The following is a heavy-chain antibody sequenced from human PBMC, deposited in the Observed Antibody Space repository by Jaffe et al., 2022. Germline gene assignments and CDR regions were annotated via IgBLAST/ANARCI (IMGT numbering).Heavy chain of an antibody. Sequence: EVQLVESGGGLVQPGRSLRLSCTASGFTFGDYAMSWFRQAPGKGLEWVGFIRSKAYGGTTEYAASVKGRFTISRDDSKSIAYLQMNSLKTEDTAVYYCTRVDQGVDFWSGLWGQGTLVTVSS. CDR2: IRSKAYGGTT. CDR1: GFTFGDYA. CDR3: TRVDQGVDFWSGL. V-gene: IGHV3-49*03. D-gene: IGHD3-3*01. J-gene: IGHJ4*02.